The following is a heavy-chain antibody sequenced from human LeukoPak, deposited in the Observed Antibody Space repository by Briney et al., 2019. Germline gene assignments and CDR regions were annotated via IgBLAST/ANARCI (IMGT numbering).Heavy chain of an antibody. CDR2: TYYRSKWYN. J-gene: IGHJ6*02. D-gene: IGHD5-24*01. Sequence: SQTLSLTCAISGDSVSSNSAAWNWIRQSPSRGLEWLGRTYYRSKWYNDYAVSVKSRITINPDTSKNQFSLQLNSVTPEDTAVYYCAREGAPEMATIYHYYGMDVWGQGTTVTVSS. CDR3: AREGAPEMATIYHYYGMDV. V-gene: IGHV6-1*01. CDR1: GDSVSSNSAA.